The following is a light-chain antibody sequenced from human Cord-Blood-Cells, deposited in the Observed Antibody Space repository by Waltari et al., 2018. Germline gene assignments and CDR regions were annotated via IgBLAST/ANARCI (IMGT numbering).Light chain of an antibody. J-gene: IGKJ4*01. V-gene: IGKV1-33*01. CDR2: DAS. CDR1: KDNSNY. CDR3: QQYDNLPRT. Sequence: DIPMTQSPSSLSASVGDSINITCQPSKDNSNYLHEYQQKPRKDPNLLIYDASNLETWVPSRFSESGSGADFTFSISTLQPEDIATYDCQQYDNLPRTSGAGTKVEIK.